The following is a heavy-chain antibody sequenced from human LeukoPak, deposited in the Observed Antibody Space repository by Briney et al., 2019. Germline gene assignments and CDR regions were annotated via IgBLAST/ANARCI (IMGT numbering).Heavy chain of an antibody. D-gene: IGHD3-10*01. Sequence: GASLKVSSKPSGGTFSIYTISWVRQAPGPRLEWMGDFIAIFGTANYTQKFQGRVTITVDKSTSTAYMELSSLRSEDTAVYYCARVGGRKTPYYYYIDVWGKGTTVTVSS. CDR2: FIAIFGTA. CDR3: ARVGGRKTPYYYYIDV. V-gene: IGHV1-69*06. CDR1: GGTFSIYT. J-gene: IGHJ6*03.